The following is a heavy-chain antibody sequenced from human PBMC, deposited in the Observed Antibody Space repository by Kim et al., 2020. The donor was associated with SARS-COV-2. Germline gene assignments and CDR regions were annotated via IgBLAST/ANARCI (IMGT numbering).Heavy chain of an antibody. CDR1: GGSISSGGYY. J-gene: IGHJ4*02. CDR2: IYYSGST. CDR3: AREGLRDGGVDY. V-gene: IGHV4-31*03. D-gene: IGHD4-17*01. Sequence: SETLSLTCTVSGGSISSGGYYWSWIRQHPGKGLEWIGYIYYSGSTYYNPSLKSRVTISVDTSKNQFSLKLSSVTAADTAVYYCAREGLRDGGVDYWGQGTLVTVSS.